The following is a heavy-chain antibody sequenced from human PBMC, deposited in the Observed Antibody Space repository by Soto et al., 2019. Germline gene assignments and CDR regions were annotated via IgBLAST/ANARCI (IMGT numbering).Heavy chain of an antibody. CDR1: GLTVSGNY. D-gene: IGHD5-18*01. J-gene: IGHJ6*02. CDR2: IYTDGST. V-gene: IGHV3-66*01. Sequence: ELQLVESGGDLVQPGGSLKLSCAASGLTVSGNYLTWVRQAPGKGLQWISVIYTDGSTDYADSVKGRFTISRDNSKNTLFLQMHSLRAEDTAVYYCARTLTRYNYVMDVWGQGTTVTVSS. CDR3: ARTLTRYNYVMDV.